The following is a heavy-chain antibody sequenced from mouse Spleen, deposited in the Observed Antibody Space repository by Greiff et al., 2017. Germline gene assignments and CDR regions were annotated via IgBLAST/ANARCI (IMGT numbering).Heavy chain of an antibody. D-gene: IGHD2-4*01. CDR3: AREEDDYDDGGFAY. V-gene: IGHV3-6*01. J-gene: IGHJ3*01. CDR2: ISYDGSN. Sequence: ESGPGLVKPSQSLSLTCSVTGYSITSGYYWNWIRQFPGNKLEWMGYISYDGSNNYNPSLKNRISITRDTSKNQFFLKLNSVTTEDTATYYCAREEDDYDDGGFAYWGQGTLVTVSA. CDR1: GYSITSGYY.